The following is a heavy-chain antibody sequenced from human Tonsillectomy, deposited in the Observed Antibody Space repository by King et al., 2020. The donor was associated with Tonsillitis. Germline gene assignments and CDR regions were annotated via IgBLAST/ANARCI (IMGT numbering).Heavy chain of an antibody. V-gene: IGHV1-46*03. Sequence: QLVQSGAEVKKPGASVKVSCKASGYNFISYYLHWVRQAPGQGLEWLGIINPSGDSTNYAQKFQGRVTMTRDTSTSTVDMELSSLRSEDTALYYCVSAHLFFEWVLDFWGQGTLVTVSS. CDR1: GYNFISYY. D-gene: IGHD3-3*01. J-gene: IGHJ4*02. CDR3: VSAHLFFEWVLDF. CDR2: INPSGDST.